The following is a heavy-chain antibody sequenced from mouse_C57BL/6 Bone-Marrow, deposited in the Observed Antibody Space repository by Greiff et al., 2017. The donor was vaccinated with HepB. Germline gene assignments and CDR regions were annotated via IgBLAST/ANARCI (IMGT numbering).Heavy chain of an antibody. Sequence: VKVVESGPGLVQPSQSLSITCTVSGFSLTSYGVHWVRQSPGKGLEWLGVIWSGGSTDYNAAFISRLSISKDNSKSQVFFKMNSLQADDTAIYYCARKGYDYDGVDYWGQGTTLTVSS. CDR3: ARKGYDYDGVDY. CDR1: GFSLTSYG. V-gene: IGHV2-2*01. D-gene: IGHD2-4*01. J-gene: IGHJ2*01. CDR2: IWSGGST.